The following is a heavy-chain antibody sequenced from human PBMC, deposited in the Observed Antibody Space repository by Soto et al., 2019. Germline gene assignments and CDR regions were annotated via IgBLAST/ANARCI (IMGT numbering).Heavy chain of an antibody. V-gene: IGHV3-23*01. D-gene: IGHD2-15*01. CDR3: AKARIVVVVAAPLD. J-gene: IGHJ4*02. Sequence: GGSLRLSCAASGFTFSSYAMSWVRQAPGKGLEWVSAISGSGGSTYYADSVKGRFTISRDNSKNTLYLQMNSLRAEDTAVYYCAKARIVVVVAAPLDWGQGTLVTVSS. CDR1: GFTFSSYA. CDR2: ISGSGGST.